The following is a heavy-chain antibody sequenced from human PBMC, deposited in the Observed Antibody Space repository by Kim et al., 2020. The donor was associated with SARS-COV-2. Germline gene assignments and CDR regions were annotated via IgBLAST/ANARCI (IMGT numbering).Heavy chain of an antibody. D-gene: IGHD1-7*01. Sequence: YAYSGKGRFTFSRDNPKNTMYLQMNSLRAEDTAVYYCAKRVGTPTYYFDSWGQGTLVTVSS. J-gene: IGHJ4*02. CDR3: AKRVGTPTYYFDS. V-gene: IGHV3-23*01.